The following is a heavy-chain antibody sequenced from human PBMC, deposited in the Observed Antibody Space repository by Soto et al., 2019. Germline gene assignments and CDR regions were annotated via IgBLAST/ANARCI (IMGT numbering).Heavy chain of an antibody. D-gene: IGHD1-1*01. CDR2: NNPNSGGT. Sequence: GASVKVSCKASGYTFSDYYIHWVRQAPGQGLEWMGWNNPNSGGTTYAAKFQGGVTMTSDTSITTAYMELSRLRSGDTAVYYCAREPATAKPEGVDFWGQVTLVTVSS. J-gene: IGHJ4*02. V-gene: IGHV1-2*02. CDR1: GYTFSDYY. CDR3: AREPATAKPEGVDF.